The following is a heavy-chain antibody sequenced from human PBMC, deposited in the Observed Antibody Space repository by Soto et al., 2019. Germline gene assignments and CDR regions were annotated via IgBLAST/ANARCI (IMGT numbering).Heavy chain of an antibody. CDR3: AALDYYDSSGYYRSRNAFDI. V-gene: IGHV1-2*02. Sequence: SVKVSCEASGYTFTGYYMHWVRQAPVQGLEWMGWINPNSGGTNYAQKFQGRVTMTRDTSISTAYMELSRLRSDDTAVYYCAALDYYDSSGYYRSRNAFDIWGQGAMVTVSS. D-gene: IGHD3-22*01. J-gene: IGHJ3*02. CDR1: GYTFTGYY. CDR2: INPNSGGT.